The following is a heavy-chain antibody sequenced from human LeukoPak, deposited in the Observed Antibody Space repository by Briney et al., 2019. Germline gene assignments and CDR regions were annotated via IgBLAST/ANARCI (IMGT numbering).Heavy chain of an antibody. CDR3: ARDLVSGFFDY. D-gene: IGHD2-15*01. Sequence: PGGSLRLSCAASGNYWMHWVRQAPGKGLEWVSSISSSTTYIYYADSVKGRFTISRDNAKNSLYLQMNSLRAEDTAFYYCARDLVSGFFDYWGQGTLVTVSS. V-gene: IGHV3-21*01. J-gene: IGHJ4*02. CDR2: ISSSTTYI. CDR1: GNYW.